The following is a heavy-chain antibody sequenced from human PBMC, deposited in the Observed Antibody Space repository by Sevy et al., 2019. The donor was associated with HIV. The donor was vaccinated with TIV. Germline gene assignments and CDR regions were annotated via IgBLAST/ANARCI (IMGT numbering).Heavy chain of an antibody. Sequence: GGSLRLSCAASRFTFSTYSMNWVRQAPGKGLEWVSSISSSSSYIYYADSVKGGFTISRDKAKNSLYLQMNSLRGEDTAVYYCARDRGVGTSSYGMDVWGQGTTVTVSS. CDR2: ISSSSSYI. V-gene: IGHV3-21*01. D-gene: IGHD1-26*01. J-gene: IGHJ6*02. CDR1: RFTFSTYS. CDR3: ARDRGVGTSSYGMDV.